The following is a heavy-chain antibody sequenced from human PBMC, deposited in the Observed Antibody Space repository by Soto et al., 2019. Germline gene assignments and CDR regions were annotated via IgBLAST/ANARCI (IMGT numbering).Heavy chain of an antibody. CDR3: AKATATGGGAFDI. D-gene: IGHD2-8*02. CDR1: GFICSSYD. V-gene: IGHV3-23*01. Sequence: GGSLRLSCAAYGFICSSYDMSWVRQAPGKGIEWVSTILVDGRTFYVDSVKGRFTISRYNSKNTLYLQMNSLTAGDTALYYCAKATATGGGAFDICGQGTMVTVSS. CDR2: ILVDGRT. J-gene: IGHJ3*02.